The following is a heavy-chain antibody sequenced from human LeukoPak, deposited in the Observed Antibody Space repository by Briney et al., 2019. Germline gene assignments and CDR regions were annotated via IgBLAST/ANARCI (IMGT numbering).Heavy chain of an antibody. J-gene: IGHJ4*02. D-gene: IGHD3-22*01. CDR3: ARDRRDYYDSSGYYFDY. V-gene: IGHV1-2*04. CDR2: INPNSGGT. CDR1: GYTFTGYY. Sequence: ASVTVSCKASGYTFTGYYMHWVRQAPGQGLEWMGWINPNSGGTNYAQKFQGWVTMTRDTSISTAYMELSRLRSDDTAVYYCARDRRDYYDSSGYYFDYWGQGTLVTVSS.